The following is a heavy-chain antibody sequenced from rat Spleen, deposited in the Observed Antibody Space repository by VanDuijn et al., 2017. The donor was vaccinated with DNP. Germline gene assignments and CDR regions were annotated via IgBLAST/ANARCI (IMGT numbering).Heavy chain of an antibody. CDR1: GFTFSGYY. CDR3: ARNYYSSYAMDA. D-gene: IGHD1-2*01. Sequence: EVQLVESGGGLVQPGRSLKLSCAASGFTFSGYYMAWVRQAPMKGLEWVACISYDGGRSYYRDSVKGRFSISRDNAKNSLYLQMDSLRSEDTATYYCARNYYSSYAMDAWGQGTSVTVSS. J-gene: IGHJ4*01. V-gene: IGHV5-20*01. CDR2: ISYDGGRS.